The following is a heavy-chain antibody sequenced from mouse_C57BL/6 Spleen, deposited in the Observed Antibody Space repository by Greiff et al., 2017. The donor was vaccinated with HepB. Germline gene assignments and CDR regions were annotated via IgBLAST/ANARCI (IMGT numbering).Heavy chain of an antibody. CDR2: IYPGDGVT. CDR1: GYAFSSSW. CDR3: ARGVAYYFDY. J-gene: IGHJ2*01. Sequence: VKLQQSGPELVKPGASVKISCKASGYAFSSSWMNWVKQRPGKGLEWIGRIYPGDGVTNYNGKFKGKATLTADKSSSTAYMQLSSLTSEDSAVYFCARGVAYYFDYWGQGTTLTVSS. V-gene: IGHV1-82*01.